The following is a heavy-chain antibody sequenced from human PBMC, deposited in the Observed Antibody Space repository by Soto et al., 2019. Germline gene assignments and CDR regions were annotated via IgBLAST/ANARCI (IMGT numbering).Heavy chain of an antibody. J-gene: IGHJ6*02. V-gene: IGHV3-30-3*01. Sequence: GGSLRLCCAAAGFTFSSYAMHWVRQAPGKGLEWVAVISYDGSNKYYADSVKGRFTISRDNSKNTLYLQMNSLRAEDTAVYYCARVRDAYYHYGMDVWGQGTTVTVSS. CDR2: ISYDGSNK. CDR1: GFTFSSYA. CDR3: ARVRDAYYHYGMDV.